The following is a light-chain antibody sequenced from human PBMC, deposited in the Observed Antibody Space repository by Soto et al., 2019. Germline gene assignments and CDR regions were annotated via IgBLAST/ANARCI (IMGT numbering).Light chain of an antibody. Sequence: PGERATVSCRASQSVGSNYLAWYQRKPGQAPRLLIYGASSRATGIPDRFSGSGSGTDFTLTISRLEPEDFSVYYCQQYATTPFTFGPGTKVDI. V-gene: IGKV3-20*01. J-gene: IGKJ3*01. CDR1: QSVGSNY. CDR2: GAS. CDR3: QQYATTPFT.